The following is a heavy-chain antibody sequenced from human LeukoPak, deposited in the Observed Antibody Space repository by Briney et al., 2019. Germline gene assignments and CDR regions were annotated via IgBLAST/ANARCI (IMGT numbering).Heavy chain of an antibody. J-gene: IGHJ4*02. CDR3: ARGPTNGQAFDY. V-gene: IGHV3-74*01. D-gene: IGHD2-8*01. CDR1: GFTFSSYW. Sequence: GGSLRLSCAASGFTFSSYWMHWVRHAPGKGLVWVSRINSDGSSTSYADSVRGRFTISRDNAKNSVYLQMDSLRAEDTAVYYCARGPTNGQAFDYWGQGTLVSVSS. CDR2: INSDGSST.